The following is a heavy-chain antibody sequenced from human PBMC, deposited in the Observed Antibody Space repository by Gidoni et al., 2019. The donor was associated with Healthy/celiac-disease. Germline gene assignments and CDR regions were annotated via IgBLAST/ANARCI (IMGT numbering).Heavy chain of an antibody. V-gene: IGHV3-30*18. CDR3: AKDKSPLTFGGVIPDDY. D-gene: IGHD3-16*02. Sequence: QVQLVEAGGGVVQPGRSLRRSCEAAGVTFSSYGLHWVRQAPGKGLEWVAVISYDGSNKYYADSVKGRFTISRDHSKNTLYLQMNSLRAEDTAVYYCAKDKSPLTFGGVIPDDYWGQGTLVTVSS. J-gene: IGHJ4*02. CDR2: ISYDGSNK. CDR1: GVTFSSYG.